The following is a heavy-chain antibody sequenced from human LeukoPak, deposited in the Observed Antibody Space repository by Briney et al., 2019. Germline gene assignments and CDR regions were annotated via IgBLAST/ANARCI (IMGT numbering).Heavy chain of an antibody. D-gene: IGHD5-24*01. CDR2: INPSGGST. J-gene: IGHJ2*01. CDR1: GYTFTSYY. Sequence: ASVKVSCKASGYTFTSYYLHWVRQAPGQGLEWMGIINPSGGSTSYAQKFQGRVTMTRDMSTSTVYMELSSLRFEDTAVYYCARWRGGYTHWYFDLWGRGTLVTVSS. CDR3: ARWRGGYTHWYFDL. V-gene: IGHV1-46*01.